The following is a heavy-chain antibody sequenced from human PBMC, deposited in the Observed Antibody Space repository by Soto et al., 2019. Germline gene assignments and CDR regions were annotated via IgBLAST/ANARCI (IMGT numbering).Heavy chain of an antibody. Sequence: SETLSLTCAVYGGSFSGYYWSWIRQPPGKGLDWIGEINHSGSTNYNPSLKSRVTISVDTSKNQFSLKLSSVTAADTAVYYCARERYCSSTSCYTWYYYMDVWGKGTTVTVSS. V-gene: IGHV4-34*01. D-gene: IGHD2-2*02. CDR2: INHSGST. J-gene: IGHJ6*03. CDR3: ARERYCSSTSCYTWYYYMDV. CDR1: GGSFSGYY.